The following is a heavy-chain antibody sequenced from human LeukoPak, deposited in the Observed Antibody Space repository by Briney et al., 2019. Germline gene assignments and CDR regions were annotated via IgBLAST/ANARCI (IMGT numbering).Heavy chain of an antibody. V-gene: IGHV3-7*01. Sequence: GGSLRLPCAASGFTFSGDYMSWIRQAPGKGLEWVANIKQDGSEKYYVDSVKGRFTISRDNAKNSLYLQMNSLRAEDTAVYYCVKDRSRTLDDWGQGSLVTVSS. D-gene: IGHD3-3*01. CDR3: VKDRSRTLDD. J-gene: IGHJ4*02. CDR1: GFTFSGDY. CDR2: IKQDGSEK.